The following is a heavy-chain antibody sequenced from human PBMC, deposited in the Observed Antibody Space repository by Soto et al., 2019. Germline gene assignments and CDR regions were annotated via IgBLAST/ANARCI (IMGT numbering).Heavy chain of an antibody. CDR3: AQTSWSGYLSHFDY. CDR1: GGSISSSSYY. CDR2: IYYSGST. J-gene: IGHJ4*02. D-gene: IGHD3-3*01. Sequence: SETLSLTCTVSGGSISSSSYYWGWIRQPPGKGLEWIGSIYYSGSTYYNPSLKSRVTISVDTSKNQFSLKLSSVTAADTAVYYCAQTSWSGYLSHFDYWGQGTLVTVSS. V-gene: IGHV4-39*01.